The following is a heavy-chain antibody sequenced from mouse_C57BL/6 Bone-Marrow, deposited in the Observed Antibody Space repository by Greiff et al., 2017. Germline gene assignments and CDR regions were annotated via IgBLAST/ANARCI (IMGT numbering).Heavy chain of an antibody. CDR2: ILPSIGRT. CDR1: DSEVFPIAY. Sequence: VQLQESGSELRSPGSSVKLSCQDFDSEVFPIAYLSWVRQKPGHGFEWIGGILPSIGRTIYGEKFEDNATLDADTLSNTAYLVLNSLTSEESANYYCARNGYYHNYIDYWGQGTTLTVSS. V-gene: IGHV15-2*01. CDR3: ARNGYYHNYIDY. D-gene: IGHD2-3*01. J-gene: IGHJ2*01.